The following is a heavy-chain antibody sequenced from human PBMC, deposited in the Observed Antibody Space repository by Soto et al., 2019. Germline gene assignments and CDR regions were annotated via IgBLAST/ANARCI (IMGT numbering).Heavy chain of an antibody. J-gene: IGHJ4*02. CDR1: GFSLTTSGVG. CDR2: IYWDDDK. Sequence: QITLNESGPTVVKPAETLTLTCTFSGFSLTTSGVGVGWIRQSTGKAPEWLALIYWDDDKRYSASLKSRLTITQDTSKNQVVLTMASVDPADTATYYCAHRILRTVFGLVTTTAIYFDFWGQGTPVVVSS. D-gene: IGHD3-3*01. CDR3: AHRILRTVFGLVTTTAIYFDF. V-gene: IGHV2-5*02.